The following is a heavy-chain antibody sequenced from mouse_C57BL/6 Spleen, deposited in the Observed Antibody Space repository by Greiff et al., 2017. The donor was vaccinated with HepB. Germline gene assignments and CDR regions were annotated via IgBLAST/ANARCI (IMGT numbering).Heavy chain of an antibody. J-gene: IGHJ2*01. CDR1: GYAFTNYL. D-gene: IGHD2-4*01. CDR3: ARGTMITRFDY. Sequence: QVQLKQSGAALVRPGTSVKVSCKASGYAFTNYLIEWVKQRPGQGLEWIGVINPGSGGTNYNEKFKGKATLTADKSSSTAYMQLSSLTSEDSAVHVGARGTMITRFDYWGQGTTLTVSS. CDR2: INPGSGGT. V-gene: IGHV1-54*01.